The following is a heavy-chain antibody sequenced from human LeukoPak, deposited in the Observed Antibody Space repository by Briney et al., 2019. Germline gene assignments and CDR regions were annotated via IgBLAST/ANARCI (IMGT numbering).Heavy chain of an antibody. V-gene: IGHV3-30*02. J-gene: IGHJ4*02. CDR3: ARSEYCSSTSCYEEGLDLDY. CDR1: GFIFNSYG. D-gene: IGHD2-2*01. Sequence: PGGSLRLSCAASGFIFNSYGMHWVRQAPGKGLEWVAFIQFDGNNKKYADSVQGRLTISRDDSKNTLYLQMNSLRTEDTAVYHCARSEYCSSTSCYEEGLDLDYWGQGTLVTVSS. CDR2: IQFDGNNK.